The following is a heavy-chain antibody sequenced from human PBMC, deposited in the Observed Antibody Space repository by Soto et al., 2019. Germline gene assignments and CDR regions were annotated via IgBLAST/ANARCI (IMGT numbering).Heavy chain of an antibody. CDR3: ARAQQLNYYYGMDV. Sequence: ASVKVSCKASRYTFTGYYMHWVRQAPGQGLEWMGWINPNSGGTNYAQKFQGRVTMTRDTSISTAYVQLSRLRSDDTAVYYCARAQQLNYYYGMDVWGQGTTVTVSS. V-gene: IGHV1-2*02. J-gene: IGHJ6*02. CDR1: RYTFTGYY. D-gene: IGHD6-13*01. CDR2: INPNSGGT.